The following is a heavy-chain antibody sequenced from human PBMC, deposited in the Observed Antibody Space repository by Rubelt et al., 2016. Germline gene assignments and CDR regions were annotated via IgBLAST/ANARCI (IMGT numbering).Heavy chain of an antibody. J-gene: IGHJ4*02. D-gene: IGHD4-17*01. CDR3: TKHDYEDMIAY. CDR1: GFSFSDHY. V-gene: IGHV3-15*01. Sequence: EVQLVESGGGLIQPGGSLRLSCAASGFSFSDHYMEWVRQAPGKGLEWVGRIKSKTDGGTTDYAAPGKGRFTISRDDSKKTLYMQMKSLKTEDTAVDYWTKHDYEDMIAYWGQGTLVTVSS. CDR2: IKSKTDGGTT.